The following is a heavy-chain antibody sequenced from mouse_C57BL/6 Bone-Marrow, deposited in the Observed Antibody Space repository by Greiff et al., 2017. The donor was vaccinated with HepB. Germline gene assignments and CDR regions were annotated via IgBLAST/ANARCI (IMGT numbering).Heavy chain of an antibody. J-gene: IGHJ2*01. D-gene: IGHD2-4*01. CDR3: TAGLRRGFYYFDY. Sequence: EVKLMESGGGLVQPGGSMKLSCAASGFTFSDAWMDWVRQSPEKGLEWVAEIRNKANNHATYYAESVKGRFTISRDDSKSSVYLQMNSLRAEDTGIYYCTAGLRRGFYYFDYWGQGTTLTVSS. CDR2: IRNKANNHAT. V-gene: IGHV6-6*01. CDR1: GFTFSDAW.